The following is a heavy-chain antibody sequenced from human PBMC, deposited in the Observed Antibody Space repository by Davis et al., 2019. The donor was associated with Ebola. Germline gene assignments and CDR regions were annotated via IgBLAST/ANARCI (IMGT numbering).Heavy chain of an antibody. V-gene: IGHV3-30*19. CDR2: ISYDGSNK. J-gene: IGHJ4*02. Sequence: GGSLRLSCEVSGFNLRNYGMHWVRQAPGKGLEWVAVISYDGSNKYYADSVKGRFTISRDNSKNTLYLQMNSLRAEDTAVYYCARSFSYDFWSGYCYWGQGTLVTVSS. CDR1: GFNLRNYG. D-gene: IGHD3-3*01. CDR3: ARSFSYDFWSGYCY.